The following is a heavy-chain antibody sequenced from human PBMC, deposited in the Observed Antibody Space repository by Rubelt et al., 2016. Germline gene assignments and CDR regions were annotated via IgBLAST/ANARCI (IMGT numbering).Heavy chain of an antibody. CDR1: GGSISSRSYY. J-gene: IGHJ4*02. D-gene: IGHD3-3*01. V-gene: IGHV4-39*01. CDR2: IYYSGST. CDR3: ARHPHEWFFDY. Sequence: QLQLQESGPGLVKPSETLSLTCTVSGGSISSRSYYWGWIRQPPGKGLEWIGSIYYSGSTDYNASLRRRGTIYGETSKNQCSLKLTCVTAADTAVYYCARHPHEWFFDYWGQGALVTVSS.